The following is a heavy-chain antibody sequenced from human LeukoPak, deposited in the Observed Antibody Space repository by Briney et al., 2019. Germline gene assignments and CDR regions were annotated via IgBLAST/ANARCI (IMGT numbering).Heavy chain of an antibody. CDR1: SGSVTTHY. CDR2: VSKTGDT. D-gene: IGHD1-26*01. Sequence: NSSETLSLTCTVSSGSVTTHYWAWIRQPPGKGLEWIGFVSKTGDTNHNPSLKSRVSISVDTTKNTFSLNLRSLIAADTAVYYCARRGAPSKFYYFDLWGQGALVTVSS. V-gene: IGHV4-59*08. CDR3: ARRGAPSKFYYFDL. J-gene: IGHJ4*02.